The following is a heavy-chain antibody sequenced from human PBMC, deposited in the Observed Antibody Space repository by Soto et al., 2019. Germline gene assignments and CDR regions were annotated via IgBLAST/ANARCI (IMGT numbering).Heavy chain of an antibody. CDR2: IIPIFGTA. Sequence: GASVKVSCKASGGTFSSYAISWVRQAPGQGLEWMGGIIPIFGTANYAQKFQGRVTITADESTSTAYMELSSLRSEDTAVYYYARDYSNYDREDYYYGMDVWGQGTTVTVSS. J-gene: IGHJ6*02. V-gene: IGHV1-69*13. CDR3: ARDYSNYDREDYYYGMDV. CDR1: GGTFSSYA. D-gene: IGHD4-4*01.